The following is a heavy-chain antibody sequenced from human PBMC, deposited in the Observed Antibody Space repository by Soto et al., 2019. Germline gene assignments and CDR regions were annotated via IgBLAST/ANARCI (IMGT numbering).Heavy chain of an antibody. V-gene: IGHV3-30-3*01. CDR2: ISYDGSNK. CDR1: GFTFSSYA. J-gene: IGHJ6*02. Sequence: GGSLRLSCAASGFTFSSYAMHWVRQAPGKGLEWVAVISYDGSNKYYADSVKGRFTISRDNSKNPLYLQMNSLRAEDTAVYYFARVSTRYYYYYGMDVLGQGTTVTVYS. CDR3: ARVSTRYYYYYGMDV. D-gene: IGHD2-2*01.